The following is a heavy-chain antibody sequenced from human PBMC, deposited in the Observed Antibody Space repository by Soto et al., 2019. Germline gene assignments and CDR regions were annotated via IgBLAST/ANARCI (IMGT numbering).Heavy chain of an antibody. CDR1: GGSISSGDYY. CDR2: IYYSGDT. J-gene: IGHJ5*02. Sequence: SETLSLTCTVSGGSISSGDYYWSWIRQPPGKGLEWIGYIYYSGDTYYNPSLKSRVTISVDTSKNQFSLKLGSVTAADTAVYYWAKLPWADYGGIFDPWGQGTRVTVSS. CDR3: AKLPWADYGGIFDP. V-gene: IGHV4-30-4*02. D-gene: IGHD4-17*01.